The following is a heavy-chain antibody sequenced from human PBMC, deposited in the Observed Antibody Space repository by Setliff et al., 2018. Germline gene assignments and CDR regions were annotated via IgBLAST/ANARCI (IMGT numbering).Heavy chain of an antibody. CDR2: IGGGGKST. CDR3: AKGAGYNSGRHDY. D-gene: IGHD6-19*01. V-gene: IGHV3-23*01. CDR1: GFAFSSFA. J-gene: IGHJ4*02. Sequence: GSLRLSCGASGFAFSSFAMSWVRQAPGKGLEWVSAIGGGGKSTYYADSVKGRFTISRDNSKNTLHLQMNSLRAEDTAVYYCAKGAGYNSGRHDYWGQGTLVTVSS.